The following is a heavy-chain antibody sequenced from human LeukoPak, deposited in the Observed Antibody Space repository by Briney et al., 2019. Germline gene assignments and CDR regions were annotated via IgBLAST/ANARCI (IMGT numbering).Heavy chain of an antibody. CDR3: ARDSYYDILTGYYPDAFDI. V-gene: IGHV4-61*02. J-gene: IGHJ3*02. D-gene: IGHD3-9*01. CDR1: GGSISSGSYY. CDR2: IYTSGST. Sequence: SQTLSLTCTVSGGSISSGSYYWNWIRQPAGKELEWIGRIYTSGSTNYNPSLKSRVTMSVDTSKNQFSLKLSSVTAADTAVYYCARDSYYDILTGYYPDAFDIWGQGTMVTVSS.